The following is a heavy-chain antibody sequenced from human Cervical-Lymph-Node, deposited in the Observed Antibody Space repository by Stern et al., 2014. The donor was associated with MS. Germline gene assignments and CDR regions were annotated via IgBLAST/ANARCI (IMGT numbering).Heavy chain of an antibody. CDR2: ISRNGSSR. Sequence: EVQLVESGGGLVQPGRSLRLSCVASGFTFDDYSMHWVRPAPGKGLEWVSGISRNGSSRDSADSVKDRVTISRDNAKNSLYLQMSSLRPEDTAFYYCAKTLGRSYHDPFDMWGQGTMVIVSS. D-gene: IGHD3-16*02. CDR1: GFTFDDYS. CDR3: AKTLGRSYHDPFDM. J-gene: IGHJ3*02. V-gene: IGHV3-9*01.